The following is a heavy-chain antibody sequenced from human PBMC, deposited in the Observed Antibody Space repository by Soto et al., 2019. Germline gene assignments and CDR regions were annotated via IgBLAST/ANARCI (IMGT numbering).Heavy chain of an antibody. Sequence: SETLSLTCTVSGGSISSYYWSWIRQPPGKGLEWIGYIYYSGSTNYNPSLKSRVTISVDTSKNQFSLKLSSVTAADTAVYYCARSGSSYGSFYYYGVDVWGQGTTVTVSS. CDR2: IYYSGST. CDR3: ARSGSSYGSFYYYGVDV. D-gene: IGHD5-18*01. V-gene: IGHV4-59*08. CDR1: GGSISSYY. J-gene: IGHJ6*02.